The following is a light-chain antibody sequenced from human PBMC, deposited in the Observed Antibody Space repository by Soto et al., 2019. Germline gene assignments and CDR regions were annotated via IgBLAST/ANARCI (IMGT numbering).Light chain of an antibody. Sequence: IVLTQSPGTLSLSPGERATLSCRASQSVSSNYLAWYQQKPGQAPRLLIYGASSRATGVPDRFSGSGSGTDFTLTISRLEPEDFAVFYCQQYGISPRTFGQGTKLEIK. J-gene: IGKJ2*01. V-gene: IGKV3-20*01. CDR3: QQYGISPRT. CDR1: QSVSSNY. CDR2: GAS.